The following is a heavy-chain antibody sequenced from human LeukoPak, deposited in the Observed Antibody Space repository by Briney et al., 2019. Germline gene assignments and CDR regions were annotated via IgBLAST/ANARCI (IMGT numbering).Heavy chain of an antibody. D-gene: IGHD2-2*01. Sequence: ASVKVSCKASGGTFSSYAISWVRQAPGQGLEWMGGIIPIFGTANYAQKFQGRVTITADESTSTAYMEPSSLRSEDTAMYYCARPSPYCSSTSCYDGNWFDPWGQGTLVTVSS. V-gene: IGHV1-69*13. J-gene: IGHJ5*02. CDR3: ARPSPYCSSTSCYDGNWFDP. CDR1: GGTFSSYA. CDR2: IIPIFGTA.